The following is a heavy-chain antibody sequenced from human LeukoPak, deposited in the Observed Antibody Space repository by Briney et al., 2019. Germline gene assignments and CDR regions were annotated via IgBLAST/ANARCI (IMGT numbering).Heavy chain of an antibody. CDR1: GFTVSSNY. J-gene: IGHJ4*02. V-gene: IGHV3-53*01. Sequence: GGSLRLSCAASGFTVSSNYMSWVRQAPGKGLEWVSVIYSGGSTYYADSVKGRFTISRHNSKNTLYLQMNSLRAEDTAVYYCAKSPLEWLPYYFDYWGQGTLVTVSS. D-gene: IGHD3-3*01. CDR3: AKSPLEWLPYYFDY. CDR2: IYSGGST.